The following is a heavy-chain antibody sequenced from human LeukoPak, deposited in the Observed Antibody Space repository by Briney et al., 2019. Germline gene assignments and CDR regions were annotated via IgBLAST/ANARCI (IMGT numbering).Heavy chain of an antibody. Sequence: SETVSLTCTVSGGSISGGGYYWYWIRQHPGKGLEWIGYIYYSGSTYYNPSLKSRLTISVDTSKNQFSLKLSSVTAADTAVYYCAREVVPAAFAMDVWGQGTTVTVSS. CDR3: AREVVPAAFAMDV. D-gene: IGHD2-2*01. CDR1: GGSISGGGYY. CDR2: IYYSGST. V-gene: IGHV4-31*03. J-gene: IGHJ6*02.